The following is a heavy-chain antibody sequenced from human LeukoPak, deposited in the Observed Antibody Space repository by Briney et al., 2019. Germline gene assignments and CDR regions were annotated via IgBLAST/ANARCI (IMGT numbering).Heavy chain of an antibody. CDR3: HLYGSGSYYNGTEFDP. CDR1: GFTVSSNY. Sequence: GGSLRLSCAASGFTVSSNYMSWVRQAPGKGLEWASVIYSGGSTYYADSVKGRFTISRDNSKNTLYLQMNSLRAEDTAVYYCHLYGSGSYYNGTEFDPWGQGTLVTVSS. CDR2: IYSGGST. D-gene: IGHD3-10*01. J-gene: IGHJ5*02. V-gene: IGHV3-66*01.